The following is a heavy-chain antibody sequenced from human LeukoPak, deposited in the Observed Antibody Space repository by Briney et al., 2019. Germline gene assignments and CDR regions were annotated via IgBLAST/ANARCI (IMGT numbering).Heavy chain of an antibody. CDR3: AKHPAAKGYCSSTSCSTNWFDP. V-gene: IGHV3-23*01. D-gene: IGHD2-2*01. CDR1: GFTFSSYG. CDR2: ISGSGGST. J-gene: IGHJ5*02. Sequence: GGSLRLSCAASGFTFSSYGMSWVRQAPGKGLEWVSAISGSGGSTYYADSVKGRFTISRDNSKNTLYLQMNSLRAEDTAVYYCAKHPAAKGYCSSTSCSTNWFDPWGQGTLVTVSS.